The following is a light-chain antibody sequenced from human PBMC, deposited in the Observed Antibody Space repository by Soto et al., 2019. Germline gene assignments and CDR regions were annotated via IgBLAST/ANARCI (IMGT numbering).Light chain of an antibody. CDR1: QSVSSNY. CDR2: DVS. Sequence: EIVLTQSPGTLSLSPGERATLSCRSSQSVSSNYLAWYQQKPDQAPRLVIYDVSGRATGIPDRFSGSGSGTDFSLTSSRLEPEDFAVYYWQQYGSSPTFGRGTKVEIK. CDR3: QQYGSSPT. V-gene: IGKV3-20*01. J-gene: IGKJ1*01.